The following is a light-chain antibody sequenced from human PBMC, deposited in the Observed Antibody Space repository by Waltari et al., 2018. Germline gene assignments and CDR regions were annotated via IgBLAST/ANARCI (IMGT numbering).Light chain of an antibody. J-gene: IGKJ2*01. CDR3: QQRSTWPPYT. Sequence: EIVLTQSPATLSLSPGESATLPCRASQRISSYLAWYQQKRGQAPRLLIYDASNRATGIPARFSGSGSGTDFTLTISNVEPEDFAIYYCQQRSTWPPYTFGQGTKLEIK. CDR1: QRISSY. CDR2: DAS. V-gene: IGKV3-11*01.